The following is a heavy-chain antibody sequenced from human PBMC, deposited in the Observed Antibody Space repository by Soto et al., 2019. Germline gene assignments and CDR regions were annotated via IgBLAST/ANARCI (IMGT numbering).Heavy chain of an antibody. J-gene: IGHJ4*02. Sequence: EVQLVESGGGLVQPGRSLRLSCAASGFTFDDYAMHWVRQAPGKGLEWVSGISWNSGSIGYADSVKGRFTISRDNAKNSLYLQMNSLRAEDTALYYCAKDATDLGAYYFDYWGQGTLVTVSS. V-gene: IGHV3-9*01. D-gene: IGHD3-16*01. CDR3: AKDATDLGAYYFDY. CDR2: ISWNSGSI. CDR1: GFTFDDYA.